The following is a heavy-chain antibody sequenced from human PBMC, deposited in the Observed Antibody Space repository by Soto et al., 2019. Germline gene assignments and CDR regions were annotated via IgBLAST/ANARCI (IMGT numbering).Heavy chain of an antibody. Sequence: SETLSLTCAVYGGSFSGYYWSWIRQPPGKGLEWIGEINHSGSTNYNPSLKSRVTISVDTSKNQFSLKLSSVTAADTAVYYCASIAVADVGWFDPWGQGTLVTVSS. D-gene: IGHD6-19*01. CDR2: INHSGST. J-gene: IGHJ5*02. CDR3: ASIAVADVGWFDP. V-gene: IGHV4-34*01. CDR1: GGSFSGYY.